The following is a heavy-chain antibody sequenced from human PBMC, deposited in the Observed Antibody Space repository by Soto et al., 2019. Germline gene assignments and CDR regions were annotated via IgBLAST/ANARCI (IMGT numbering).Heavy chain of an antibody. V-gene: IGHV1-69*13. D-gene: IGHD3-16*02. CDR2: IIPVFGIP. Sequence: SVKVSCKASGGIFKNYPFSWVRQAPGQGLEWMGGIIPVFGIPNYAHKFQGRVAITADESTSTVYMELRSLRSEDTAVYYCARSSGGVFGIIIEGSNWLAPWGQGSLVTVSS. CDR3: ARSSGGVFGIIIEGSNWLAP. J-gene: IGHJ5*02. CDR1: GGIFKNYP.